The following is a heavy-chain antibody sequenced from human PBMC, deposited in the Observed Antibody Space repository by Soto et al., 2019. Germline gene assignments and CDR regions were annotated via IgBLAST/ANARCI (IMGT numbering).Heavy chain of an antibody. CDR3: TTDHNGWRDFDY. CDR2: IKSKAGGGTT. CDR1: GFTFSNAW. V-gene: IGHV3-15*07. Sequence: EVQLVESGGGLVKPGGSLRLSCAASGFTFSNAWMNWVRQAPGKGLEWVGRIKSKAGGGTTDYAAPVKGRFSISRDDSRNTVYLQMNSMKTEDTAVYYCTTDHNGWRDFDYWCQGTLVTVSS. J-gene: IGHJ4*02. D-gene: IGHD6-19*01.